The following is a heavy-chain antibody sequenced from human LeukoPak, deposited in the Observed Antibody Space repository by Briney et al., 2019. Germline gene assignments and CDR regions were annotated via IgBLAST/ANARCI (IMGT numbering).Heavy chain of an antibody. CDR3: AKNPPTAYGGNSYWSYFDY. CDR1: GFTFSSAW. CDR2: IKDDRSDK. Sequence: GGSLRLSCAASGFTFSSAWMTWVRQAPGKGLEWVATIKDDRSDKYYVDSVKGRFTISRDNAKKSLWLQMNSLRVEDTAVYYCAKNPPTAYGGNSYWSYFDYWGQGTLVTVSS. J-gene: IGHJ4*02. V-gene: IGHV3-7*01. D-gene: IGHD4-23*01.